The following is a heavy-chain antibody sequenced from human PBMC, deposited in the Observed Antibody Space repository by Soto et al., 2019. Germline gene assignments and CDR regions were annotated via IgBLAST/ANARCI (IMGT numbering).Heavy chain of an antibody. Sequence: GASVKASCKASGYTFASYAISWMRQAPGQGLEWMGWISAYNGNTNYAQKLQGRVTMTTDTSTSTAYMELRSLRSDDTAVYYCARDPPPPDYWGQGTLVTVSS. V-gene: IGHV1-18*01. CDR2: ISAYNGNT. J-gene: IGHJ4*02. CDR1: GYTFASYA. CDR3: ARDPPPPDY.